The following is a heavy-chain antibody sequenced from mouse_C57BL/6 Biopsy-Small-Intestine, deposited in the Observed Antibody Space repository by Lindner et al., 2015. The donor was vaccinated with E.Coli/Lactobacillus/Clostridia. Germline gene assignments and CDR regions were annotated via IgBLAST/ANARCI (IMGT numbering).Heavy chain of an antibody. D-gene: IGHD3-3*01. CDR3: ARSHQKGLEY. V-gene: IGHV1S61*01. CDR2: FNPGGTGT. J-gene: IGHJ4*01. CDR1: GITFTSYY. Sequence: SVKVSCKASGITFTSYYIHWVRQAPGQGLEWMGIFNPGGTGTRYAQKFQGRLTMTRDTSTSTVYMELSSLRSDDTAVYYCARSHQKGLEYWGQGALVTVSS.